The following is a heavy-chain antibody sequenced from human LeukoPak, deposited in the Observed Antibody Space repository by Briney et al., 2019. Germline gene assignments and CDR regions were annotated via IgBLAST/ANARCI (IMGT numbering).Heavy chain of an antibody. CDR2: IYHSGRT. J-gene: IGHJ4*02. D-gene: IGHD3-10*01. CDR1: CYSLSSGFY. CDR3: ARLVTMVRGTIDY. V-gene: IGHV4-38-2*02. Sequence: LETLSPTRTVSCYSLSSGFYWGLVRPPPREGVGWIGSIYHSGRTFYNPSLKSRVTISVDTSKNQFSLKLSSVTAADTAVYYCARLVTMVRGTIDYWGQGTLVTVSS.